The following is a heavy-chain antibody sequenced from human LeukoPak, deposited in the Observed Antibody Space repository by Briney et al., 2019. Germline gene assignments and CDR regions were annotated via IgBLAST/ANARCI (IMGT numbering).Heavy chain of an antibody. CDR3: ARVSTKMGYYGMDV. D-gene: IGHD5-24*01. Sequence: GGSLRLSCAASGFTFSSYSMNWGRQAPGKGLEWVSCISSSSSTIYYADSVKGRFTISRDNAKNSLYLQMNSLRDEDTAVYYCARVSTKMGYYGMDVWGQGTTVTVSS. CDR1: GFTFSSYS. V-gene: IGHV3-48*02. J-gene: IGHJ6*02. CDR2: ISSSSSTI.